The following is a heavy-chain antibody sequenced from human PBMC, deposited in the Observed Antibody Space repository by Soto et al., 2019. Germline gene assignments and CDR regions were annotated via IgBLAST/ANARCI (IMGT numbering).Heavy chain of an antibody. V-gene: IGHV3-30-3*01. CDR3: VQTLIGYTYGNRAFDN. CDR2: ISYDGSNK. D-gene: IGHD5-18*01. CDR1: GFTFSSYA. J-gene: IGHJ3*02. Sequence: GGSLRLSCAASGFTFSSYAMHWVRQAPGKGLEWVAVISYDGSNKYYADSVEGRFTISRDNSKNTLYLQMNSLRVEDTAVYYCVQTLIGYTYGNRAFDNWGQGTMVTVSS.